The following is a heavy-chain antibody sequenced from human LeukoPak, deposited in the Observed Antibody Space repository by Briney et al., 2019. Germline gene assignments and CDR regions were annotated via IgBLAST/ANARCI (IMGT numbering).Heavy chain of an antibody. J-gene: IGHJ6*03. CDR3: AKGNLESDYYYYYMDV. CDR2: ISWDGGST. CDR1: GFTFDDYA. D-gene: IGHD3-3*01. V-gene: IGHV3-43D*04. Sequence: PGGSLRLSCAASGFTFDDYAMHWVRQAPGKGLEWVSLISWDGGSTYYADSVKGRFTISRDNSKNPLYLQMNSLRAEDTALYYCAKGNLESDYYYYYMDVWGKETTVTVSS.